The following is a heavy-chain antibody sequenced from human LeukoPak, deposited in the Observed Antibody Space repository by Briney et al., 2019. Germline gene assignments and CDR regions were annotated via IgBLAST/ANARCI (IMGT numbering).Heavy chain of an antibody. J-gene: IGHJ4*02. CDR3: ARGLRRFDY. CDR1: GVSISSSSYY. V-gene: IGHV4-39*01. Sequence: PSETLSLTCTVSGVSISSSSYYWGWIRQPPGKGLEWIGSIYYTGSTYYNPSLKSRVTISVDTSKNQFSLKLSSVTAADTAVYYCARGLRRFDYWGQGTLVTVSS. CDR2: IYYTGST.